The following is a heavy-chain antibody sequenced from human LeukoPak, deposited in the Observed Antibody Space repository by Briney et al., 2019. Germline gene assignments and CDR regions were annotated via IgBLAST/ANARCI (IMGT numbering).Heavy chain of an antibody. CDR2: IDGSGGGGST. CDR1: GFTFSTYA. V-gene: IGHV3-23*01. J-gene: IGHJ4*02. Sequence: PGGSLRLSCAASGFTFSTYAMSWVRQAPGKGLEWVSVIDGSGGGGSTYYADSVKGRFTISRDNSKNTLYLQMNSLRAEDTGVDYCAKDFGGGRSWTGGHFDYWGQGTLVTVSS. D-gene: IGHD6-13*01. CDR3: AKDFGGGRSWTGGHFDY.